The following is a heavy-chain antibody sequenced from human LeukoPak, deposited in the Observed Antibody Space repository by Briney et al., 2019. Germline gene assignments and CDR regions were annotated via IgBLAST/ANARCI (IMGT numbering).Heavy chain of an antibody. D-gene: IGHD3-9*01. CDR3: ARSSRYFDWTLLGY. Sequence: SETLSLTCTVSGGTISSSSYYWGWIRQPPGKGLEWIGYIYYSGSTNYNPSLKSRVTISVDTSKNQFSLKLSSVTAADTAVYYCARSSRYFDWTLLGYWGQGTLVTVSS. J-gene: IGHJ4*02. V-gene: IGHV4-61*05. CDR2: IYYSGST. CDR1: GGTISSSSYY.